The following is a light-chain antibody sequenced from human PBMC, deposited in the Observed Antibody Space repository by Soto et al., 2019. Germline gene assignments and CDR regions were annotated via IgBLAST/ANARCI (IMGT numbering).Light chain of an antibody. V-gene: IGKV3-15*01. Sequence: EIVMTRSPATLSVPPGERATLSCRASQSVSSNLAWYQQKPGQAPRLLIYGASTRATGIPARFSGSGSGTEFTLTISSLQSEDFAVYYCQQYNNWPPYTFGQGTKLEIK. CDR1: QSVSSN. J-gene: IGKJ2*01. CDR2: GAS. CDR3: QQYNNWPPYT.